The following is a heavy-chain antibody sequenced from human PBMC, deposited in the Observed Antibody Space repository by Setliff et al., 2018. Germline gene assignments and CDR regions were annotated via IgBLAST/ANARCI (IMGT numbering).Heavy chain of an antibody. CDR1: GYTFSSYA. CDR3: ARGSRFGTMLYKGDYYMDV. D-gene: IGHD3-10*02. CDR2: INTNTGNP. J-gene: IGHJ6*03. V-gene: IGHV7-4-1*02. Sequence: ASVKVSCKASGYTFSSYAMNWVRQAPGQGLEWMGWINTNTGNPTYAQDFTGRFVFYLDTAVSTAYLQISSLKAEDTALYYCARGSRFGTMLYKGDYYMDVWGKGTTVTVSS.